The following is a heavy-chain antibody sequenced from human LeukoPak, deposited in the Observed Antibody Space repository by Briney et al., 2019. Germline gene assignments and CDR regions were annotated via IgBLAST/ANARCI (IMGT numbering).Heavy chain of an antibody. J-gene: IGHJ4*02. D-gene: IGHD4-17*01. CDR3: TRGAYAAGY. Sequence: PGGSLRLSCTASGFTFGDYVMSWVRQATGKGLEWVGFIRSKGYGGTTEYAASVKGRFTISRDDSKSFAYLQINSLKTEDTGVYYCTRGAYAAGYWGQGTLVTVSS. CDR2: IRSKGYGGTT. CDR1: GFTFGDYV. V-gene: IGHV3-49*04.